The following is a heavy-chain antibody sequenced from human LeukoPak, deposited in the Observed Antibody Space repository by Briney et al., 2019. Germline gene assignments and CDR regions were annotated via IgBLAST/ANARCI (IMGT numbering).Heavy chain of an antibody. CDR1: GFTFSSSV. J-gene: IGHJ4*02. Sequence: GGSLRLSCAASGFTFSSSVMHWVRQAPGKGLEWVAVISFDGIYRNYADSVKGRFTISRDNSKNTLYLQMNSLRAEDTAVYYCARELYDFWSGYYPNLVYWGQGTLVTVSS. CDR2: ISFDGIYR. D-gene: IGHD3-3*01. V-gene: IGHV3-30*03. CDR3: ARELYDFWSGYYPNLVY.